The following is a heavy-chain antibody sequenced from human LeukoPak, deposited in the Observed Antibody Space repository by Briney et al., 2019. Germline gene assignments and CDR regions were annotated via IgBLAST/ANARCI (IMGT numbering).Heavy chain of an antibody. J-gene: IGHJ4*02. V-gene: IGHV3-23*01. Sequence: GGSLRLSCAASGFTFSSYAMSWVRQAPGKGLEWVSATSGSGGSTYYADSVKGRFTISRDNSKNTLYLQMNSLRAEDTAVYYCARETNGDITFDYWGQGTLVTVSS. D-gene: IGHD4-17*01. CDR3: ARETNGDITFDY. CDR1: GFTFSSYA. CDR2: TSGSGGST.